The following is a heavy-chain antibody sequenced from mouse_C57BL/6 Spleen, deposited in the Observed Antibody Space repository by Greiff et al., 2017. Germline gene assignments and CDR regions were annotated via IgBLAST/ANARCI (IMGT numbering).Heavy chain of an antibody. CDR3: ARLELALGYFDY. Sequence: EVQRVESGGGLVKPGGSLKLSCAGSGFTFSDYGMHWVRQAPEKGLEWVAYISSGSSTIYYADTVKGRFTISRDNAKNTLFLQMTSLRSEDTAMYYCARLELALGYFDYWGQGTTLTVSS. D-gene: IGHD4-1*01. CDR1: GFTFSDYG. J-gene: IGHJ2*01. V-gene: IGHV5-17*01. CDR2: ISSGSSTI.